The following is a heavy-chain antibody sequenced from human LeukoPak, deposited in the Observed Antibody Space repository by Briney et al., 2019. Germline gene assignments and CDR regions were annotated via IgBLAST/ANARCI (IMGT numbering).Heavy chain of an antibody. D-gene: IGHD3-10*01. CDR2: ISGSGGST. Sequence: HPGGSLRLSCAASGFTFSNYDMSWVRQAPGKGLEWVSAISGSGGSTYYADSVKGRFTISRDNSKNTLYLQMNSLRAEDTAVYYCAKRRGDMVRAVIITGDYWGQGTLVTVSS. CDR1: GFTFSNYD. V-gene: IGHV3-23*01. J-gene: IGHJ4*02. CDR3: AKRRGDMVRAVIITGDY.